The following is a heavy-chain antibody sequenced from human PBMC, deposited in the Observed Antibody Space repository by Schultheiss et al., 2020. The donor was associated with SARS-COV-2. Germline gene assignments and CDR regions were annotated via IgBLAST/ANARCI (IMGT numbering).Heavy chain of an antibody. CDR3: AKYEASAATPPDY. CDR1: GFTFSSYA. CDR2: ISGSGGST. Sequence: GESLKISCAASGFTFSSYAMSWVRQAPGKGLEWVSAISGSGGSTYYADSVKGRFTISRDNSKNTLYLQMNSLRAEDTAVYYCAKYEASAATPPDYWGQGTLVTVSS. J-gene: IGHJ4*02. V-gene: IGHV3-23*01. D-gene: IGHD2-2*02.